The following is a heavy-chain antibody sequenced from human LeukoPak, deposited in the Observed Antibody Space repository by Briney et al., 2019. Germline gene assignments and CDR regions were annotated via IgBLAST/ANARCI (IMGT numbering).Heavy chain of an antibody. J-gene: IGHJ3*01. D-gene: IGHD6-19*01. CDR2: TYYKSAWYN. CDR3: ARGTGWPQFDY. Sequence: SQTLSLTCAISGDSVSRDSIAWNWIRQSPSRGLEWLGRTYYKSAWYNDYAVSVKGRITINPDTSKNQFSLQLNSVTPEDTAVYYCARGTGWPQFDYWGQGTMVTVSS. V-gene: IGHV6-1*01. CDR1: GDSVSRDSIA.